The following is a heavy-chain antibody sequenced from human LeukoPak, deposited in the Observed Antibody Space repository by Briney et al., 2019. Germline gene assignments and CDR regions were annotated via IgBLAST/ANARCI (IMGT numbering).Heavy chain of an antibody. Sequence: SETLSLTCTVSGGSVSSSNYYWGWIRQPPGKGLEWIGSIYYSGSTYYNPSLKSRVTISVDTSKNQFSLKKSSVTAADTAVYYCARHKDYYYSYMDVWGKGTTVTISS. CDR2: IYYSGST. CDR3: ARHKDYYYSYMDV. CDR1: GGSVSSSNYY. J-gene: IGHJ6*03. V-gene: IGHV4-39*01.